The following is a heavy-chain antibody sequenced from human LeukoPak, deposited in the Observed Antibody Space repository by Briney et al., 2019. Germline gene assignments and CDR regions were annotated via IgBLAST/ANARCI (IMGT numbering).Heavy chain of an antibody. CDR3: AKDRADNGDRLRFDP. Sequence: GGSLRLSYAASGFSHCTYAMMWLRQAPGEGPEGCLEICGAGGRTYYADSVKGRFTISRDNSKNTLYLQMDSLRAEDTAVYYCAKDRADNGDRLRFDPWGQGTLVTVSS. CDR2: ICGAGGRT. V-gene: IGHV3-23*01. J-gene: IGHJ5*02. CDR1: GFSHCTYA. D-gene: IGHD4-17*01.